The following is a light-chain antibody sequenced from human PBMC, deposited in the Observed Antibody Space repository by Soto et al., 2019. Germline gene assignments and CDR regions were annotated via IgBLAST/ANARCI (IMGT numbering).Light chain of an antibody. Sequence: EIVLTQSPGTLSLSPGDRATLSCGASQSVSSSYLAWYQQKPGQAPRLLIYGASSRATGIPDRFSGSGSGTDFTLTISRLEPEDFALYYCQQYGSSPRTFGQGTKLEIK. CDR1: QSVSSSY. CDR2: GAS. J-gene: IGKJ2*01. CDR3: QQYGSSPRT. V-gene: IGKV3-20*01.